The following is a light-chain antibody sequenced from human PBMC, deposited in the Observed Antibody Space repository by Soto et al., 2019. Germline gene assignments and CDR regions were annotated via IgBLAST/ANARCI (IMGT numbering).Light chain of an antibody. Sequence: DIQMTQSPSALSASVGDRVTITCRASQSVSGWLAWYQQKPGKAPKLLIYDVSSLERGVPSRFSGSGSGTEFTLTISGLHPDDFATYYCQQYESYSGTFGQGTRVDLK. V-gene: IGKV1-5*01. J-gene: IGKJ1*01. CDR2: DVS. CDR1: QSVSGW. CDR3: QQYESYSGT.